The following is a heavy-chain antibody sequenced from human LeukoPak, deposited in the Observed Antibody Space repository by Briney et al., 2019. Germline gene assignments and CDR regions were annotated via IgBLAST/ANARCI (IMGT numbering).Heavy chain of an antibody. V-gene: IGHV3-23*01. Sequence: KPGGSLRLSCAASGFTFSSYGMHWVRQAPGKGLEWVSSIRGSGDSTYYADSVKGRFTISRDNSKSTLFLQMNSLRVEDTAVYYCAKDPFAFRLGAFGSWGQGTMVTVSS. J-gene: IGHJ3*01. CDR2: IRGSGDST. CDR1: GFTFSSYG. D-gene: IGHD3-16*01. CDR3: AKDPFAFRLGAFGS.